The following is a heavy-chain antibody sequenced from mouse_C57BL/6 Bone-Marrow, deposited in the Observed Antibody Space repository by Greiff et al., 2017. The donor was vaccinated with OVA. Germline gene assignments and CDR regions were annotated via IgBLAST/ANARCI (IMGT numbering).Heavy chain of an antibody. V-gene: IGHV1-26*01. J-gene: IGHJ3*01. D-gene: IGHD2-2*01. CDR2: INPNNGGT. CDR3: ARWVTTEAY. CDR1: GYTFTDYY. Sequence: VQLQQSGPELVKPGASVKISCKASGYTFTDYYMNWVKQSHGKSLEWIGDINPNNGGTSYNQKFKGKATLTVDKSSSTAYMELRSLTSEDSAVYYCARWVTTEAYWGQGTLVTVSA.